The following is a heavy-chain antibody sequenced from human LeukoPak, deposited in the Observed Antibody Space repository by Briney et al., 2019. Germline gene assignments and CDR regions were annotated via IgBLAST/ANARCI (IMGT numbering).Heavy chain of an antibody. V-gene: IGHV1-2*02. Sequence: ASVKVSCKAPGYTFTGYYMHWVRQAPGQGLEWRGWNNPNSGDTNYAQKFQGRVTMTRDTSISTAYMELSRLRSDDTAVYYCASWGGEVATDLTGWGQGTLVTVSS. CDR2: NNPNSGDT. D-gene: IGHD5-12*01. CDR1: GYTFTGYY. CDR3: ASWGGEVATDLTG. J-gene: IGHJ4*02.